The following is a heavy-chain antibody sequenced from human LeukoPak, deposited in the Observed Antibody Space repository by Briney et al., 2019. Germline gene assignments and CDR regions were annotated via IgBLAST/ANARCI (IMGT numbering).Heavy chain of an antibody. J-gene: IGHJ6*02. CDR1: GYTFTSYD. V-gene: IGHV1-8*01. D-gene: IGHD2-15*01. CDR3: ARDRYCSGGSCYGYYYYGMDV. Sequence: ASVKVSCKASGYTFTSYDFNWVRQATGQRPEWMGWMSPNSGDTGYAQKFQDRVTMTRNTSISTAYMELSSLRSDDTAVYYCARDRYCSGGSCYGYYYYGMDVWGQGTTVTVSS. CDR2: MSPNSGDT.